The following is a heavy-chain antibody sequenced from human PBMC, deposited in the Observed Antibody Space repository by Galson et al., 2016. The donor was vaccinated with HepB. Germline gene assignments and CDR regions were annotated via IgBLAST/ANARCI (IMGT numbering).Heavy chain of an antibody. Sequence: SLRLSCAGSGFTLSEYYMNWIRQAPGKGPEWVSFIASSGTTVYYADSVKGRFTISRDNAKNSLYLQMNSLSDDDTAIYYCVREPRVGPAGSFDFWGQGTLVTVSS. CDR2: IASSGTTV. J-gene: IGHJ4*02. D-gene: IGHD1-26*01. CDR1: GFTLSEYY. V-gene: IGHV3-11*01. CDR3: VREPRVGPAGSFDF.